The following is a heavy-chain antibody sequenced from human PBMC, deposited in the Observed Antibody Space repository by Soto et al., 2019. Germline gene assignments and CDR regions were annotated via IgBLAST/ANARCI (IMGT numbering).Heavy chain of an antibody. CDR1: GSIFRRYW. CDR2: IDEAGTKK. J-gene: IGHJ4*02. V-gene: IGHV3-7*04. Sequence: EGNLVESGGGLVQPGGSLRLSCAASGSIFRRYWMSWVRQAPGKGLEWVANIDEAGTKKYYGDSVDGRFTISRDSAKNSVYLEMSSLRAEDTAVYYCARDGFAMFARDYWGQGTLVAVSS. CDR3: ARDGFAMFARDY. D-gene: IGHD3-10*01.